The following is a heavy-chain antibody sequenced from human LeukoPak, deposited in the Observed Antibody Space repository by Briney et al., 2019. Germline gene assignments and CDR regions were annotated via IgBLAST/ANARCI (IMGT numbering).Heavy chain of an antibody. CDR2: IYYSGST. J-gene: IGHJ4*02. Sequence: SETLSLTCTVSGGSISSYYWSWIRQPPGKGLEWIGYIYYSGSTNYNPSLKSRVTISVDTSKNQFSLKLSSVTAADTAAYYCARMYTAMVTVIDYWGQGTLVTVSS. D-gene: IGHD5-18*01. CDR1: GGSISSYY. CDR3: ARMYTAMVTVIDY. V-gene: IGHV4-59*01.